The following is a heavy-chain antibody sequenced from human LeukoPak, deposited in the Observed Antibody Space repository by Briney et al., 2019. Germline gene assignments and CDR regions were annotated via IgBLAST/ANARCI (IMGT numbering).Heavy chain of an antibody. D-gene: IGHD6-19*01. CDR2: IIPILGIA. CDR3: ARDRGSGRDVTFDY. J-gene: IGHJ4*02. CDR1: GGTFSSYA. Sequence: GASVKVSCKASGGTFSSYAISWVRQAPGQGLEWMGRIIPILGIANYAQKFQGRVTITADKSTSTAYMELSSLRSEDTAVYYCARDRGSGRDVTFDYWGQGTLVTVSS. V-gene: IGHV1-69*04.